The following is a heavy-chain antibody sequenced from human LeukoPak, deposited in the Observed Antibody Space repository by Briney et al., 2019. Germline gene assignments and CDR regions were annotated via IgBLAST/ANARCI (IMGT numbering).Heavy chain of an antibody. D-gene: IGHD3-22*01. J-gene: IGHJ4*02. V-gene: IGHV3-9*01. CDR2: ISWSSGSI. Sequence: GGSLRLSCAASGFTFDDYAMHWVRQAPGKGLEWVSGISWSSGSIAYADSVKGRFSISRDKAKNSLYLQMNSLRAEDTASYYCAKGKQGGDYYDSSGPFDYWGQGTLVTVSS. CDR1: GFTFDDYA. CDR3: AKGKQGGDYYDSSGPFDY.